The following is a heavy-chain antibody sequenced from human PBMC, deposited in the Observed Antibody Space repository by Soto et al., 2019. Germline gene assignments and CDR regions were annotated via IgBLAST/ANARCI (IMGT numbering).Heavy chain of an antibody. V-gene: IGHV4-4*02. CDR1: GGSVSSSNW. D-gene: IGHD2-21*02. J-gene: IGHJ3*02. Sequence: QVQLQESGPGLVKPSGTLSLTCAVSGGSVSSSNWWSWVRQSPGKGLEWMGEIYHSGSAHSNPDLKRRATISLDKSKNQFALRLTSVTAADTAVYYCARVPGVVVSADDAFDIWGPGTRVIVSS. CDR2: IYHSGSA. CDR3: ARVPGVVVSADDAFDI.